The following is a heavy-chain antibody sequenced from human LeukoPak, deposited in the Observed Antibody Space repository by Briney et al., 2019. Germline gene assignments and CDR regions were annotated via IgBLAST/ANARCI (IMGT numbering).Heavy chain of an antibody. CDR3: ARGLYAVAGTSWSDP. CDR1: GGSISSYY. Sequence: KPSETLSLTCTVSGGSISSYYWSWIRQPAGKGLDWIGRIYTSGTTDYNPSLKSRVTMSVDSSRNQFSLKLTSVTAADTAVYYCARGLYAVAGTSWSDPWGQGTLVTVSS. D-gene: IGHD6-19*01. J-gene: IGHJ5*02. V-gene: IGHV4-4*07. CDR2: IYTSGTT.